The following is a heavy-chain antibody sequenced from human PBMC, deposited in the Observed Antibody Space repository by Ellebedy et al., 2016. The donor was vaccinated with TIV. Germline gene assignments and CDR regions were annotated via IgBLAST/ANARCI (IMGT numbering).Heavy chain of an antibody. CDR2: IYPGDSDT. Sequence: ASVKVSCKGSGYSFTSYWIGWVRQMPGKGLEWMGIIYPGDSDTRYSPSFQGQVTISADKSISTAYLQWSSLKASDTAMYYCARRGAGSHDITGMDVWGQGTMVTVSS. CDR3: ARRGAGSHDITGMDV. D-gene: IGHD3-9*01. J-gene: IGHJ6*02. CDR1: GYSFTSYW. V-gene: IGHV5-51*01.